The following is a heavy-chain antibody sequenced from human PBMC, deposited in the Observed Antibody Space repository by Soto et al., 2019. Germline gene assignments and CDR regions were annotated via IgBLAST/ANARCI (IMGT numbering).Heavy chain of an antibody. D-gene: IGHD1-7*01. CDR3: AKGHRNSAYNWFDP. V-gene: IGHV3-48*03. J-gene: IGHJ5*02. CDR1: GFTFSSYE. Sequence: PGGSLRLSCAASGFTFSSYEMNWVRQAPGKELEWVSYISSSGNTKYYADSVKGRFTISRDDAKNSLYLQMRSLGAEDTAVYYCAKGHRNSAYNWFDPWGQGTLVTVSS. CDR2: ISSSGNTK.